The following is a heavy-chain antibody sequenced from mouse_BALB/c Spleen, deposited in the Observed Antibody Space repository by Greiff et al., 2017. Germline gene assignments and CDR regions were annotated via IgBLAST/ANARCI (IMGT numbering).Heavy chain of an antibody. CDR1: GFTFSSFG. CDR3: AREAFITVDY. CDR2: ISSGSSTI. V-gene: IGHV5-17*02. Sequence: EVMLVESGGGLVQPGGSRKLSCAASGFTFSSFGMHWVRQAPEKGLEWVAYISSGSSTIYYADTVKGRFTISRDNPKNTLFLQMTSLRSEDTAMYYCAREAFITVDYWGQGTTLTVSS. J-gene: IGHJ2*01. D-gene: IGHD1-2*01.